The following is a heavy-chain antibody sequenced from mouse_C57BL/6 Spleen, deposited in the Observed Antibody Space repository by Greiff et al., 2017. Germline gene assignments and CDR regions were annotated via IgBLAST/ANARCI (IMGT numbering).Heavy chain of an antibody. CDR3: ARGGYDGFAWFAY. CDR2: ISSGSSTI. CDR1: GFTFSDYG. V-gene: IGHV5-17*01. J-gene: IGHJ3*01. D-gene: IGHD3-1*01. Sequence: EVMLVESGGGLVKPGGSLKLSCAASGFTFSDYGMHWVRQAPGKGLEWVAYISSGSSTIYYADTVKGRFTISRDNAKNTLFLQMTSLRSEDTAMYYCARGGYDGFAWFAYWGQGTLVTVSA.